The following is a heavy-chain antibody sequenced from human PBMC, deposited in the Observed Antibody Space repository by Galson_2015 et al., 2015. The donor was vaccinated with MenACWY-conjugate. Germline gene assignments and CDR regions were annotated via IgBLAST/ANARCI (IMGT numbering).Heavy chain of an antibody. CDR1: GFSLRTYAMC. Sequence: PALVKPTQTLTLPCTFSGFSLRTYAMCIYWVRQPPGKAPEWLARIDLRDNKYYTTSLKTRLTISKDTSTNQVVLTMTNVDPVDTATYYCARMHIVLDATDAFDIWGQGTMVTVSS. CDR2: IDLRDNK. J-gene: IGHJ3*02. D-gene: IGHD3-22*01. V-gene: IGHV2-70*11. CDR3: ARMHIVLDATDAFDI.